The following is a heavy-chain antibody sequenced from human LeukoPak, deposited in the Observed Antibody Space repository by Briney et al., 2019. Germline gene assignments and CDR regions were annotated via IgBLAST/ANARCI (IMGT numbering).Heavy chain of an antibody. D-gene: IGHD6-13*01. CDR2: ISSSDSTI. CDR1: GFTFSSYE. Sequence: PGGSLRLSCAASGFTFSSYEMHWVRQAPGKGLEWVSYISSSDSTIYYADSVKGRFTISRDNAKNSLYLQMNSLRAEDTAVYYCARPAAANYYYYYMDVWGKGTTVTVSS. CDR3: ARPAAANYYYYYMDV. J-gene: IGHJ6*03. V-gene: IGHV3-48*03.